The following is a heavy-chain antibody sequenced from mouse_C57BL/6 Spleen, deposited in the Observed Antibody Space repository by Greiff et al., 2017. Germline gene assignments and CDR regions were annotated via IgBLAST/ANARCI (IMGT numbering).Heavy chain of an antibody. D-gene: IGHD2-5*01. V-gene: IGHV1-63*01. CDR2: IYPGGGYT. CDR3: ARHSNYAMDD. J-gene: IGHJ4*01. Sequence: QVQLQQSGAELVRPGTSVKMSCKASGYTFTNYWIGWAKQRPGHGLEWIGDIYPGGGYTNYNEKFKGKATLTADKSSSTAYMQFSSLTSEDSAIYYCARHSNYAMDDWGQGTSVTVSS. CDR1: GYTFTNYW.